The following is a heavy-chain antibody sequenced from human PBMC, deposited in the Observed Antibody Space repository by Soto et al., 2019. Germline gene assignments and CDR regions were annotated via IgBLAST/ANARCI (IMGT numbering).Heavy chain of an antibody. D-gene: IGHD6-19*01. J-gene: IGHJ4*02. Sequence: SVKVSCKASGGTFSSYAISWVRQAPGQGLEWMGGIIPIFGTANYAQKFQGRVTITRDTSASTAYMELSSLRSEDTAVYYCASSLSGSSGWYDLYFDYWGQGTLVTVSS. CDR3: ASSLSGSSGWYDLYFDY. V-gene: IGHV1-69*05. CDR1: GGTFSSYA. CDR2: IIPIFGTA.